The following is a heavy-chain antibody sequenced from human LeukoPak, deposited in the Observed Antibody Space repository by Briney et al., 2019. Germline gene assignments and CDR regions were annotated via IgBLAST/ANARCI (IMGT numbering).Heavy chain of an antibody. V-gene: IGHV1-18*01. CDR2: MNPNSGNT. CDR3: ARVDEVVAAPRY. J-gene: IGHJ4*02. Sequence: ASVTVSFKASGYTFTIYDINWVRQATGQGLEWMGWMNPNSGNTNYAQKLQGRVTMTTDTSTSTAYMELRSLRSDDTAVYYCARVDEVVAAPRYWGQGTLVTVSS. CDR1: GYTFTIYD. D-gene: IGHD2-15*01.